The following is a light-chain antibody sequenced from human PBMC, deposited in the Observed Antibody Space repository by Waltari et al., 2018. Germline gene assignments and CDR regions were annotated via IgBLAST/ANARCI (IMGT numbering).Light chain of an antibody. V-gene: IGLV3-21*02. CDR2: DDS. J-gene: IGLJ3*02. CDR3: QVWDSSSDHWV. Sequence: SYVLTQPPSVSLAPGQTARITCGGNNIGSKSVHWYQRKTGQALVVVVYDDSDRPSGIPERFSGSNSGNTATLTISGVEAGDEADYYWQVWDSSSDHWVFGGGTKLTVL. CDR1: NIGSKS.